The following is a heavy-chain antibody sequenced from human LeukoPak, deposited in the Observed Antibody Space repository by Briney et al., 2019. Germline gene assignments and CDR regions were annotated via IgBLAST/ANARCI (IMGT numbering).Heavy chain of an antibody. Sequence: KTSETLSLTCAVSGGSISSSNWWSWVRQPPGKGLEWIGEIYHSGSTNYNPSLKSRVTISVDKSKNQFSLKLSSVTAADTAVYYCARGVVTTNYYYYYMDVWGKGTTVTVSS. J-gene: IGHJ6*03. CDR2: IYHSGST. CDR3: ARGVVTTNYYYYYMDV. V-gene: IGHV4-4*02. D-gene: IGHD2-21*02. CDR1: GGSISSSNW.